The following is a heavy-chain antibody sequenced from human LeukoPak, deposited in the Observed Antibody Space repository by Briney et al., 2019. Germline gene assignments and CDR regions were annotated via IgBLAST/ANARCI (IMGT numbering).Heavy chain of an antibody. CDR3: ARGVLLWFGELSYYYYYYMDV. V-gene: IGHV1-46*01. J-gene: IGHJ6*03. CDR1: GYTFTSYY. CDR2: INPSGGST. Sequence: GASVKVPCKASGYTFTSYYMHWVRQAPGQGLEWMGVINPSGGSTSYAQKFQGRVTMTRDTSTSTVYMELSSLRSEDTAVYYCARGVLLWFGELSYYYYYYMDVWGKGTTVTISS. D-gene: IGHD3-10*01.